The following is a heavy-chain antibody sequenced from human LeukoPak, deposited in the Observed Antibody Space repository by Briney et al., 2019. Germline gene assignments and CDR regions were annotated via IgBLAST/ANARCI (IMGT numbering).Heavy chain of an antibody. D-gene: IGHD5-18*01. CDR3: ARVRDVDTVYYYYYMDV. CDR2: IYYSGST. Sequence: SETLSLTCTVSGGSISSYYWSWIRQPPGKGLECIGYIYYSGSTNYNPSLKSRVTISVDTSKNQFSLKLSSVTAADTAVYYCARVRDVDTVYYYYYMDVWGKGTTVTVSS. CDR1: GGSISSYY. J-gene: IGHJ6*03. V-gene: IGHV4-59*01.